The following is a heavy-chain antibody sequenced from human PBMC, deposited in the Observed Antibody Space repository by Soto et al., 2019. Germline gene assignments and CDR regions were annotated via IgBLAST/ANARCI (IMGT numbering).Heavy chain of an antibody. CDR1: GGSISSYY. J-gene: IGHJ4*02. V-gene: IGHV4-59*01. CDR3: ARQYYDILTGYYNDY. CDR2: IYYSGST. Sequence: PSETLSLTCTVSGGSISSYYWSWIRQPPGKGLEWIGYIYYSGSTNYNPSLKSRVTISVDTSKNQFSLKLSSVTAADTAVYYCARQYYDILTGYYNDYWGQGTLVTVSS. D-gene: IGHD3-9*01.